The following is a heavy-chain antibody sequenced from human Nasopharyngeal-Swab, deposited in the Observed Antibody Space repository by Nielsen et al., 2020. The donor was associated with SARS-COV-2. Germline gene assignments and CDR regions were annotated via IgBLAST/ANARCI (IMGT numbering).Heavy chain of an antibody. CDR1: GGTFRNYG. CDR3: ARDSDYGDYIGWFDP. Sequence: SVKVSCKTSGGTFRNYGISWVRQAPGQGLEWMGGVMPKFDTANYAQKFQGRVTITADESTSTVYLELISLTSDDTAVYYCARDSDYGDYIGWFDPWGQGTLVTVSS. CDR2: VMPKFDTA. D-gene: IGHD4-17*01. V-gene: IGHV1-69*13. J-gene: IGHJ5*02.